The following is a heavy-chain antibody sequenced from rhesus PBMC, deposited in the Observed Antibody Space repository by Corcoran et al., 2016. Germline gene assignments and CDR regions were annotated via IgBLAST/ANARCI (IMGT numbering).Heavy chain of an antibody. CDR3: ARQGYWGDYSGY. J-gene: IGHJ4*01. V-gene: IGHV4-81*01. CDR1: GGSISGYY. CDR2: IDGNIAGN. Sequence: QLQLQESGPGLVKPSETLSLTCAVSGGSISGYYWSWIRQPPGKGLEWIGNIDGNIAGNNYNPALKSRVTSSKDTSKNQFSRKLSSVTAADTAVYYCARQGYWGDYSGYWGQGVLVTVSS. D-gene: IGHD3-34*01.